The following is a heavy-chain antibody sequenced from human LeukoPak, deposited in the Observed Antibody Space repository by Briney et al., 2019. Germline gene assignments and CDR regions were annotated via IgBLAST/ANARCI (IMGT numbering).Heavy chain of an antibody. Sequence: PSETLSLTCTVSGGSISSYFWSWIRQPPGKGLEWIGYIYYRGSTNYNPSLKSRVTISVDMSKNQVSLKLRSGTAADTAVYYCAGAPYYYDATKPRAFDVWGQGTMVTVSS. CDR2: IYYRGST. D-gene: IGHD3-22*01. CDR3: AGAPYYYDATKPRAFDV. V-gene: IGHV4-59*01. J-gene: IGHJ3*01. CDR1: GGSISSYF.